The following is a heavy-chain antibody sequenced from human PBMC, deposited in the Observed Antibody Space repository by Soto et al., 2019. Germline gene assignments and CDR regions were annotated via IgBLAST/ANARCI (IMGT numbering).Heavy chain of an antibody. CDR3: ARHFPPIFWNDAFVSEGSNWFDP. V-gene: IGHV4-39*01. Sequence: SETLSLTCTVSGGSISSSSYYWGWIRQPPGKGLEWIGSIYYSGSTYYNPSLKSRVTISVDTSKNQFSLKLSSVTAADTAVYYCARHFPPIFWNDAFVSEGSNWFDPWGQGTLVTVSS. CDR1: GGSISSSSYY. CDR2: IYYSGST. D-gene: IGHD1-1*01. J-gene: IGHJ5*02.